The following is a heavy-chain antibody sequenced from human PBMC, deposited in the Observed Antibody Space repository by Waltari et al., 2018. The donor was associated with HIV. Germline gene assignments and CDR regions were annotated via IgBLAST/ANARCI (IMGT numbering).Heavy chain of an antibody. Sequence: QSPTELRRPGASVRVSCRIFGYKFVKHDIKWVRQAAGEGLEWMGCSNPKTGKTHSWKKYWGRLTLTRNISTATAYLDLTNLTRDDMATYYCTRGLALRIAAPGADGWGQGTTVIV. CDR1: GYKFVKHD. D-gene: IGHD4-17*01. V-gene: IGHV1-8*01. CDR3: TRGLALRIAAPGADG. CDR2: SNPKTGKT. J-gene: IGHJ6*02.